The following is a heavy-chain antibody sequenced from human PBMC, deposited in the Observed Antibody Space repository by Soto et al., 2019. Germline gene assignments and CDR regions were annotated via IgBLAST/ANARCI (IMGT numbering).Heavy chain of an antibody. CDR1: GFSVSAYT. CDR2: ISSDGNHK. D-gene: IGHD1-1*01. J-gene: IGHJ4*02. CDR3: ERWEQSLFDY. Sequence: QVQLVESGGGVVQPGRSLRLSCAASGFSVSAYTVHWVRQAPGKGLEWVAVISSDGNHKYYADSVKGRFAISRDTSMNTVFLQMSSTGAEDTAEYYGERWEQSLFDYWGQGTLVTVSS. V-gene: IGHV3-30*09.